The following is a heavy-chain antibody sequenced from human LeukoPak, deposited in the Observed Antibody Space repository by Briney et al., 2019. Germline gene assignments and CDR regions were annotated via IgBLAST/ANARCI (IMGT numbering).Heavy chain of an antibody. CDR3: ARGSGKLRYFDWLLPLFDY. CDR2: ISAYNGNT. D-gene: IGHD3-9*01. V-gene: IGHV1-18*01. CDR1: GYTFTSYG. J-gene: IGHJ4*02. Sequence: ASVKVSCTASGYTFTSYGISWVRQAPGQGLEWMGWISAYNGNTNYAQKLQGRVTVTTDTSTSTAYMELRSLRSDDTAVYYCARGSGKLRYFDWLLPLFDYWGQGTLVTVSS.